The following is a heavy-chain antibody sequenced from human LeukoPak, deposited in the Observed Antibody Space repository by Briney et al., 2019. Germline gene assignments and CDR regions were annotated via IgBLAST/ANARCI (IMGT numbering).Heavy chain of an antibody. CDR2: INPNSGGT. CDR1: GYTFTGCY. Sequence: ASVKVSCKASGYTFTGCYMHWVRQAPGQGLEWMGWINPNSGGTNYAQKFQGWVTMTRDTSISTAYMELSRLRSEDTAVYYCARPNYYDSSGYDYWGQGTLVTVSS. D-gene: IGHD3-22*01. V-gene: IGHV1-2*04. CDR3: ARPNYYDSSGYDY. J-gene: IGHJ4*02.